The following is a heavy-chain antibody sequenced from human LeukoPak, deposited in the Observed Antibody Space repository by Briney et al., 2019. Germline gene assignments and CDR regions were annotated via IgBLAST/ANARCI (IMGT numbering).Heavy chain of an antibody. CDR2: ISWNSGSI. Sequence: RSGGSLRLSCAASGFTFDDYAMHWVRQAPGKGLEWVSGISWNSGSIGYADSVKGRFTISRDNAKNSLYLQMNSLRAEDTAVYYCARDGYGDYVAWGQGTLVTVSS. J-gene: IGHJ5*02. CDR1: GFTFDDYA. D-gene: IGHD4-17*01. CDR3: ARDGYGDYVA. V-gene: IGHV3-9*01.